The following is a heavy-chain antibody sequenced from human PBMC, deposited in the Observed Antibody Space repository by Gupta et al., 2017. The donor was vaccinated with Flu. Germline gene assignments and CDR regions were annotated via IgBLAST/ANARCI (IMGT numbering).Heavy chain of an antibody. CDR1: GYTLTTYY. J-gene: IGHJ4*02. D-gene: IGHD4-23*01. CDR2: IKPSGGST. Sequence: QVQLVQSGAEVKQPGASVKVSCKASGYTLTTYYMHWVRQAPGQGLEWMGIIKPSGGSTTYAQNFQGRVTMTRDTSTSTVYMELSSLRPEDTAVYYCARARYGGDPIDYWGRGTLVTVSS. V-gene: IGHV1-46*03. CDR3: ARARYGGDPIDY.